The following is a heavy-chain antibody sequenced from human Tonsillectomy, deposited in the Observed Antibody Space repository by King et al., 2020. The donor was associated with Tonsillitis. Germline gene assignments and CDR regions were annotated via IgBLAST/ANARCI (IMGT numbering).Heavy chain of an antibody. CDR1: GFTLSYAW. Sequence: VQLVESGGGLVKPGGSLRLSCAASGFTLSYAWMSWVRQAPGKGLEWVGRIKSNIDGGTTDFAAPVKGRFTISRDDSKNTLYLQMNSLRAEDTAVYYCARDGPNYYYMDVWGKGTTVTVSS. J-gene: IGHJ6*03. V-gene: IGHV3-15*01. CDR2: IKSNIDGGTT. CDR3: ARDGPNYYYMDV.